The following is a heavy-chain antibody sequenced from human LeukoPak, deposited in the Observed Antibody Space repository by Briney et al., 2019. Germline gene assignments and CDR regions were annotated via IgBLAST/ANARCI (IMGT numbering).Heavy chain of an antibody. CDR2: INSDSRTI. Sequence: PGGSLRLSCAASGFTFSNYGMSWVRLAPGKGLEWVSYINSDSRTIHYADSVKGRFTISRDNAKNSLYLQMNSLRADDTAVYYCARGGEAYYGPGEYYFDYWGQGTLVTVSS. V-gene: IGHV3-48*04. D-gene: IGHD3-10*01. J-gene: IGHJ4*02. CDR3: ARGGEAYYGPGEYYFDY. CDR1: GFTFSNYG.